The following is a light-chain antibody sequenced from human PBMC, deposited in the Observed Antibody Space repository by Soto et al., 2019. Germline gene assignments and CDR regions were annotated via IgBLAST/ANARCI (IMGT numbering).Light chain of an antibody. Sequence: DVVMTQSPLSLPVTLGQPASISCRSSQSLVHSDGNTYLNSFQQRPGQSPRRLIYKVSNRDSGVPDRFSGSGSGTHFTLKISRVEAEDVGVYYCMQGTHWPPYTFGQGTKLEIK. V-gene: IGKV2-30*02. CDR3: MQGTHWPPYT. CDR1: QSLVHSDGNTY. J-gene: IGKJ2*01. CDR2: KVS.